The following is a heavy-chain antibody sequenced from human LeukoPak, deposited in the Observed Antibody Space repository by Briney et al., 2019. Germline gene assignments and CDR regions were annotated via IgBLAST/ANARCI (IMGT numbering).Heavy chain of an antibody. CDR3: ARRGGTAAGNYFDY. Sequence: SETLSLTCTVSGGSISTSSYYWGWIRQPPGKGLEWIGNIYYSGSTHYNPSLKSRVTTSIDTSKNRFSLEVSSVTAADTAVYFCARRGGTAAGNYFDYWGQGILVTVSS. CDR2: IYYSGST. V-gene: IGHV4-39*01. J-gene: IGHJ4*02. CDR1: GGSISTSSYY. D-gene: IGHD6-13*01.